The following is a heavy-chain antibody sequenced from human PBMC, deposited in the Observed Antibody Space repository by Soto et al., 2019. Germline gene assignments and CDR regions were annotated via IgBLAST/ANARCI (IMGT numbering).Heavy chain of an antibody. Sequence: QVQLVQSGAEVKKPGASVKVSCKASGYTFTNFGISWVRQAPGQGLEWMGWISAYNGNTNYAQNFQGRVTMTTETSTSTAYMELRSLRSDVTDVYYCAGGGTPIDYWGQGTLVTVSS. V-gene: IGHV1-18*01. CDR3: AGGGTPIDY. D-gene: IGHD3-16*01. J-gene: IGHJ4*02. CDR1: GYTFTNFG. CDR2: ISAYNGNT.